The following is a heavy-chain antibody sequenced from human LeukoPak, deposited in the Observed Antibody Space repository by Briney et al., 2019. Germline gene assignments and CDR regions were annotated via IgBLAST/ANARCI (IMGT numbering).Heavy chain of an antibody. CDR1: GFTFSSYS. CDR3: AIMSIAARLLDY. V-gene: IGHV3-21*04. D-gene: IGHD6-6*01. CDR2: INSNSGYI. J-gene: IGHJ4*02. Sequence: GGSLRLSCAASGFTFSSYSMNWVRQAPGKGLEWVSSINSNSGYIYYADSVRGRFTISRDNAKNSLYLQMNSLRAEDTAVYYCAIMSIAARLLDYWGQGTLVTVSS.